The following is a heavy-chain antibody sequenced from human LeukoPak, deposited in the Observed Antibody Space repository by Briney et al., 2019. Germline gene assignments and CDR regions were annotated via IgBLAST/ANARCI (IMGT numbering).Heavy chain of an antibody. CDR1: GFTFSGYG. J-gene: IGHJ6*03. CDR2: IRFDGSNK. Sequence: AGGSLRLSCAASGFTFSGYGMHWVRQAPGKGLEWVAFIRFDGSNKYYADSVKGRFTISRDNSKNTLYLQMNGIRAEDTALSYCAKANCGGDCYPYYYFYMDVWGKGTTVTVSS. V-gene: IGHV3-30*02. CDR3: AKANCGGDCYPYYYFYMDV. D-gene: IGHD2-21*02.